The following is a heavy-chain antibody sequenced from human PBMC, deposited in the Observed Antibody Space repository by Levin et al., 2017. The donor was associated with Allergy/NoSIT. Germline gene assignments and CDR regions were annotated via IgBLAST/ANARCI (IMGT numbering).Heavy chain of an antibody. J-gene: IGHJ4*02. CDR2: IYSNGNA. CDR3: ARDGHNRALDY. V-gene: IGHV4-59*01. Sequence: SCSVSGGSITNYYWTWIRQPPGMGLEWIGYIYSNGNAYYNPSLTGRVTISVDTSKNQFSLRLSSVTAADTAVYYCARDGHNRALDYWGQGTLVTVSS. CDR1: GGSITNYY. D-gene: IGHD1-14*01.